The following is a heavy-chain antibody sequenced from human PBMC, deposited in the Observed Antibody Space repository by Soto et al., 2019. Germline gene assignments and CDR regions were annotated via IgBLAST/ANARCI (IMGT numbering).Heavy chain of an antibody. V-gene: IGHV3-72*01. J-gene: IGHJ4*02. CDR3: ARGDDYGDYGGDH. CDR1: GFTFSEHN. Sequence: SGGSLRLSCAASGFTFSEHNMDWVRRAPGKGLEWIGRNRNKANRYTTEYAASVKGRFIISRDDSKNSLYLQMNNLKTEDTAVYYCARGDDYGDYGGDHWGQGTLVTVSS. CDR2: NRNKANRYTT. D-gene: IGHD4-17*01.